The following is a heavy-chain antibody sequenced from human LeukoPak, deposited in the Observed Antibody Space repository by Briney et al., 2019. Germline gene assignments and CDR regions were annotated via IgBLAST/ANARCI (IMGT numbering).Heavy chain of an antibody. Sequence: GGSLRLSCTGSGFTFSSNDMSWVRQPPGKGLEWVSYISITSKTIKYADSVKGRFTISRDNAKNSLYLQMNSLRAEDTAVYYCAKDPTIVVVPAANNYWGQGTLVTVSS. J-gene: IGHJ4*02. V-gene: IGHV3-48*01. CDR2: ISITSKTI. CDR3: AKDPTIVVVPAANNY. D-gene: IGHD2-2*01. CDR1: GFTFSSND.